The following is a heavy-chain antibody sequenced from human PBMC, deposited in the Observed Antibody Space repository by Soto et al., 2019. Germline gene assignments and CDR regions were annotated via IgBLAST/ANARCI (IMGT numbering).Heavy chain of an antibody. CDR1: GGTFISSA. CDR2: IIPILGTT. Sequence: QVQLLQSGTELRQPGSSVTISCTPSGGTFISSAFAWVRQAPGGRIEWMGGIIPILGTTIYAEKFLGRVTIRADDSSRTAFLELSNLTVDDTAVYFCAKKNPHGDSNKAWLDPWGQGTLVTVST. D-gene: IGHD2-8*01. CDR3: AKKNPHGDSNKAWLDP. J-gene: IGHJ5*02. V-gene: IGHV1-69*01.